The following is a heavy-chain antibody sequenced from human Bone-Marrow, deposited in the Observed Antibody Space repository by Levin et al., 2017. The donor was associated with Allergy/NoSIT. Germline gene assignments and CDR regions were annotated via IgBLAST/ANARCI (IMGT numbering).Heavy chain of an antibody. CDR3: ARDKVVGATIMDV. Sequence: GESLKISCEASGFTFSSYWMSWVRQAPGKGLEWVANINQDGNEKYYVDSVKGRFTISRDNAKNSLYLQMNSLRAEDTAVFYCARDKVVGATIMDVWGQGTTVTVSS. CDR2: INQDGNEK. V-gene: IGHV3-7*01. CDR1: GFTFSSYW. D-gene: IGHD1-26*01. J-gene: IGHJ6*02.